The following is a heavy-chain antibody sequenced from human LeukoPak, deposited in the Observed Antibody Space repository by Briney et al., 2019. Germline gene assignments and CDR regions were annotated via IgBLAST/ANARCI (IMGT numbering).Heavy chain of an antibody. CDR3: AREEISSSSSLDY. J-gene: IGHJ4*02. V-gene: IGHV3-30*19. CDR1: GFTFSSYG. D-gene: IGHD2-15*01. Sequence: GGSLRLSCAASGFTFSSYGMHWVRQAPGKGLEWVAVISYDGSNKYYADSVKGRFTISRDNSKNTLYLQMNSLRAEDTAVYYCAREEISSSSSLDYWGQGTLVTVSS. CDR2: ISYDGSNK.